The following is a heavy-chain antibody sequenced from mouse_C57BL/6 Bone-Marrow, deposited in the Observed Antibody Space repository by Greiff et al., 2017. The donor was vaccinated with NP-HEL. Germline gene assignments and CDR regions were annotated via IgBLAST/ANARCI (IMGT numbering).Heavy chain of an antibody. J-gene: IGHJ1*03. V-gene: IGHV2-9-1*01. CDR1: GFSLTSYA. CDR3: ARREGELGRSWYFDV. D-gene: IGHD4-1*01. CDR2: IWTGGGT. Sequence: VQGVESGPGLVAPSQSLSITCTVSGFSLTSYAISWVRQPPGKGLEWLGVIWTGGGTNYNSALKSRLSISQDNSKSQIYLKMKRLLTDDTARYYWARREGELGRSWYFDVWGTGTTVTVSS.